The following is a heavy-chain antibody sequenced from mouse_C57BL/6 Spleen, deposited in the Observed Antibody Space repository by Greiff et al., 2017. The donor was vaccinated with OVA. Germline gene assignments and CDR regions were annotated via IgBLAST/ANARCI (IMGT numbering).Heavy chain of an antibody. CDR2: ISDGGSYT. CDR3: ARDEDYGYDGFAY. Sequence: EVQGVESGGGLVKPGGSLKLSCAASGFTFSSYAMSWVRQTPEKRLEWVATISDGGSYTYYPDNVKGRFTISRDNAKNNLYLQMSHLKSEDTAMYYCARDEDYGYDGFAYWGQGTLVTVSA. D-gene: IGHD2-2*01. CDR1: GFTFSSYA. V-gene: IGHV5-4*01. J-gene: IGHJ3*01.